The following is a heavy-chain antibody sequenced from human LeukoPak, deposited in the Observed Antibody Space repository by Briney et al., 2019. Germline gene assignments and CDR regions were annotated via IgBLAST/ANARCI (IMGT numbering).Heavy chain of an antibody. CDR2: IYYSGST. CDR3: ARLAQMATIDY. V-gene: IGHV4-39*07. D-gene: IGHD5-24*01. CDR1: GGSISSSSYY. J-gene: IGHJ4*02. Sequence: SETLSLTCTVSGGSISSSSYYWGWIRQPPGKGLEWIGSIYYSGSTYYNPSLKSRVTISVDTSKNQFSLKLSSVTAADTAVYYCARLAQMATIDYWGQGTLVTVSS.